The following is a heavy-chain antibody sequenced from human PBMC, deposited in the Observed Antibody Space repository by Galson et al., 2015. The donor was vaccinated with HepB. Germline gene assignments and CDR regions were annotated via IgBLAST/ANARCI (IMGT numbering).Heavy chain of an antibody. Sequence: SLRLSCAASGFTFSNAWMSWVRQAPGKGLEWVGRIKSKTDGGTTDYAAPVKGRFTISRDDSKNTLYLQMNSLKTEDTAVYYCTTDYYYDSSGYFAYFDYWGQGTLVTVSS. D-gene: IGHD3-22*01. CDR3: TTDYYYDSSGYFAYFDY. V-gene: IGHV3-15*01. J-gene: IGHJ4*02. CDR2: IKSKTDGGTT. CDR1: GFTFSNAW.